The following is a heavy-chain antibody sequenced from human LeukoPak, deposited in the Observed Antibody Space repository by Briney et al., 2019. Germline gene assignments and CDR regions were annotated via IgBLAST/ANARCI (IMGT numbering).Heavy chain of an antibody. J-gene: IGHJ6*03. V-gene: IGHV3-30*02. CDR1: GFTFSSYG. Sequence: PGGSLRLSCAASGFTFSSYGMHWVRQAPGKGLEWVAFIRNDGSNKYYADSVTGRFTISRDNSKNTLYLQMNSLRAEDTALYNCAKGTYQYYMDVWGKGTTVTISS. CDR2: IRNDGSNK. CDR3: AKGTYQYYMDV.